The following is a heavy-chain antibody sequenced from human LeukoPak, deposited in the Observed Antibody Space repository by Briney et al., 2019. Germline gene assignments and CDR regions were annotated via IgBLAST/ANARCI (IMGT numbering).Heavy chain of an antibody. V-gene: IGHV4-59*12. D-gene: IGHD4-11*01. J-gene: IGHJ6*02. Sequence: PSETLSLTCTVSGGSISNYYWSWIRQPPGKGLEWIGYIYHSGSTYYNPSLKSRVTISVDRSKSQFSLKLSSVTAADTAVYYCARGNSYYYYGMDVWGQGTTVTVSS. CDR1: GGSISNYY. CDR2: IYHSGST. CDR3: ARGNSYYYYGMDV.